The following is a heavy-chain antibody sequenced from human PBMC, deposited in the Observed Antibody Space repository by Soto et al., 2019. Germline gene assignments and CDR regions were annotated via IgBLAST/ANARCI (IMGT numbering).Heavy chain of an antibody. V-gene: IGHV1-3*01. D-gene: IGHD3-9*01. Sequence: ASVKVSCKASGYTFTSYAMHWVRQAPGQRLEWMGWINAGNGNTKYSQKFQGRVTITRDTSASTAYMELSSLRSEDTAVYYCARGGKSRLRYFDWSSIWFAPWGEGTLLTVSS. CDR1: GYTFTSYA. CDR3: ARGGKSRLRYFDWSSIWFAP. CDR2: INAGNGNT. J-gene: IGHJ5*02.